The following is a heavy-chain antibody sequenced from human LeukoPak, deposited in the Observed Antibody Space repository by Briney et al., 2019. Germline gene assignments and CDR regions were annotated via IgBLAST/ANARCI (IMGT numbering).Heavy chain of an antibody. CDR1: GVAMNTNHW. CDR2: IYHEGST. J-gene: IGHJ4*02. Sequence: PSETLSLTCAVSGVAMNTNHWWTWVRQTPGKGLEWIGEIYHEGSTNYNPSLKGRVTISIDKSKSQFSLKMKSVTAADTAVYYCASMKVMTSTPLPCDYWGQGTLVTVSS. D-gene: IGHD2-21*02. V-gene: IGHV4-4*02. CDR3: ASMKVMTSTPLPCDY.